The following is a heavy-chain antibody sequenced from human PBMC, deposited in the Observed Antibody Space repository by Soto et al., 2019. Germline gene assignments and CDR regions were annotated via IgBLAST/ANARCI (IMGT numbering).Heavy chain of an antibody. Sequence: GASVKVSCKASGYTFTSYGISWVRQAPGQGLEWMGWISAYNGNTNYAQKLQGRVTMTTDTSTSTAYMELRSLRSDDTAVYYCARTPYHVGSSWPFDYWGQGTLVTVSS. V-gene: IGHV1-18*01. D-gene: IGHD6-13*01. J-gene: IGHJ4*02. CDR3: ARTPYHVGSSWPFDY. CDR1: GYTFTSYG. CDR2: ISAYNGNT.